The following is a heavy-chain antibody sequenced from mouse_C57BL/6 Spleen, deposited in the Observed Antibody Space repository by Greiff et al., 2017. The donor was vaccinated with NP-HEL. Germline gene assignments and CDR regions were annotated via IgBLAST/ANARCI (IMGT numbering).Heavy chain of an antibody. CDR2: IDPSDSYT. V-gene: IGHV1-69*01. Sequence: QVQLQQPGAELVMPGASVKLSCKASGYTFTSYWMHWVKQRPGQGLEWIGEIDPSDSYTNYNQKFKGKSTLTVDKSSSTAYMQLSSLTSEDSAVCYCARNLDYYGSSYAMDYWGQGASVTVSS. J-gene: IGHJ4*01. CDR1: GYTFTSYW. CDR3: ARNLDYYGSSYAMDY. D-gene: IGHD1-1*01.